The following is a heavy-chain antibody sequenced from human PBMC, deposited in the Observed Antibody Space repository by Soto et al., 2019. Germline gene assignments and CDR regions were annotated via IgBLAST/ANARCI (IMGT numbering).Heavy chain of an antibody. Sequence: EVQLLESGGGLVQPGGSLRLSCAASGFTFSSYAMSWVRQAPGKGLEWVSAISGSGGSTYYADSVKGRFTISRDNSKNALYLQMNSLRAEDTAVYYCAKDPGRLRHGFVDYWGQGTLVTVSS. CDR2: ISGSGGST. D-gene: IGHD4-17*01. J-gene: IGHJ4*02. CDR3: AKDPGRLRHGFVDY. CDR1: GFTFSSYA. V-gene: IGHV3-23*01.